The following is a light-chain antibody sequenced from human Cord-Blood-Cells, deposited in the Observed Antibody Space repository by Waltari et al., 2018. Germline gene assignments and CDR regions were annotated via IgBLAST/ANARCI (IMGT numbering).Light chain of an antibody. CDR2: GAS. CDR1: PGVSSSY. V-gene: IGKV3-20*01. Sequence: EIVLTQSPGTLSLSPGERPTLPCRASPGVSSSYLPCYQQQPGQAPRLLIYGASSRATGIPDSCSGRGSGTDFNLTISRLEPEDGAVYYCQQYGSSPRTFGQGTKVEIK. J-gene: IGKJ1*01. CDR3: QQYGSSPRT.